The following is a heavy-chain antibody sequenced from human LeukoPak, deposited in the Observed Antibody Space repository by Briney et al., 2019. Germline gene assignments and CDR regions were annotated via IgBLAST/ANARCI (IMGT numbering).Heavy chain of an antibody. Sequence: PSETLSLTCAVSGGSISSGDYSWSWIRQPPGKGLEWIGYIYHGGNTFYNPSLRSRVTISVDKSKNQFSLKLSSVTAADTAVYYCARGSGWYAYWGQGTLVTVSS. CDR3: ARGSGWYAY. J-gene: IGHJ4*02. D-gene: IGHD6-19*01. CDR2: IYHGGNT. CDR1: GGSISSGDYS. V-gene: IGHV4-30-2*01.